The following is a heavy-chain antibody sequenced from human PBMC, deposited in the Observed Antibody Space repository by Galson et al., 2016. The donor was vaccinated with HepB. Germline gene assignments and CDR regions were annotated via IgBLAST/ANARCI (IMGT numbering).Heavy chain of an antibody. Sequence: SLRLSCATSGFTFDDYTMHWVRQAPGKGLEWVSLISWDGGSTYYADSVKGRFTISRDNSKNSLYLQMNSLRTEDTALYYCAKDIGSSGYLDYWGQGTLVTVSS. CDR2: ISWDGGST. D-gene: IGHD6-19*01. CDR3: AKDIGSSGYLDY. J-gene: IGHJ4*02. CDR1: GFTFDDYT. V-gene: IGHV3-43*01.